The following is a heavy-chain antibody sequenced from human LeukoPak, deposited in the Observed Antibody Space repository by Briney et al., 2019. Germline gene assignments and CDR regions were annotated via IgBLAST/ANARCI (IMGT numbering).Heavy chain of an antibody. CDR2: ISGSGGST. CDR3: AKTTVGYSSGRYPGWPADC. V-gene: IGHV3-23*01. J-gene: IGHJ4*02. Sequence: GGSLRLSCAVSGFTFSTYDMSWVRQAPGKGLEWVSAISGSGGSTYYADSVKGRFTISRDNSKNTVYLQMNSLTADDTAVYYCAKTTVGYSSGRYPGWPADCWGQGTLVTVSS. D-gene: IGHD6-19*01. CDR1: GFTFSTYD.